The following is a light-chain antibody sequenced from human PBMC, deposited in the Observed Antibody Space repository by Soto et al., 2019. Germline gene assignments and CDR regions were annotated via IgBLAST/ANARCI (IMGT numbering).Light chain of an antibody. Sequence: IQMTQSPSTLSGSVGDRVTITCRASQTISSWLAWYQQKPGKAPKLLIYKASTLKSGVPSRFSGSGSGTDFTLTINSLQPEDFATYYCQQGDSFPLSFGGGTKVDI. CDR1: QTISSW. CDR2: KAS. V-gene: IGKV1-5*03. J-gene: IGKJ4*01. CDR3: QQGDSFPLS.